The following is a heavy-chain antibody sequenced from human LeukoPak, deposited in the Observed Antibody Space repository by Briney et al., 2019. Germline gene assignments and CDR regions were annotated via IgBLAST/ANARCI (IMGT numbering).Heavy chain of an antibody. V-gene: IGHV4-59*01. D-gene: IGHD2-2*01. CDR1: GGSISTYY. CDR3: ARVTPFHCSSTSCYSFDY. CDR2: IYYSGST. J-gene: IGHJ4*02. Sequence: SETLSLTCSVSGGSISTYYWSWIRQPPGKGLEWIGYIYYSGSTNYNPSLKSRVTISVDTSKNQFSLKLSSVTAADTAVYYCARVTPFHCSSTSCYSFDYWGQGTLVTVSS.